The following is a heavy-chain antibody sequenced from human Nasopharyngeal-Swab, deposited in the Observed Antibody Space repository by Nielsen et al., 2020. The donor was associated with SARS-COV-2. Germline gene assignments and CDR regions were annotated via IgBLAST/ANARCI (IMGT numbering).Heavy chain of an antibody. J-gene: IGHJ4*02. CDR3: ARAEPSGGWYYYDSSGYYYGY. V-gene: IGHV4-34*01. D-gene: IGHD3-22*01. Sequence: WIRQPPGKGLEWIGEINHSGSTNYNPSLKSRVTISVDTSKNQFSLKLTSVTAADTAVYYCARAEPSGGWYYYDSSGYYYGYWGQGTLVTVSP. CDR2: INHSGST.